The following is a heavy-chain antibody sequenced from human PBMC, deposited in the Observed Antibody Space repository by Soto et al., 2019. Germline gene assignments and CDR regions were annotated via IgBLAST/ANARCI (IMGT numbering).Heavy chain of an antibody. CDR3: AREGRDGYHYWLDY. Sequence: GGSLRLSCAASGFTFSSYAMHWVRQAPGKGLEWVAVISYDGSNKYYADSVKGRFTISRDNSKNTLYLQMNSLRAEDTAVYYCAREGRDGYHYWLDYWGQGTLVTVSS. CDR2: ISYDGSNK. J-gene: IGHJ4*02. V-gene: IGHV3-30-3*01. D-gene: IGHD5-12*01. CDR1: GFTFSSYA.